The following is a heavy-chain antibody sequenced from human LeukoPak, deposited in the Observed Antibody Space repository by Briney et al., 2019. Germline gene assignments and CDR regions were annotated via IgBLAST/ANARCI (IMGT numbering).Heavy chain of an antibody. V-gene: IGHV1-2*02. J-gene: IGHJ4*02. Sequence: GASVKVSCKASGYSFTDYYMHWVRQAPGQGLEWMRWINPNSGAANSAQKFQGRVTMTRDTSIRAVHMELRRLKSDDTAVYYCARALPHSGASLGVDFDYWGQGTLVTVSS. CDR2: INPNSGAA. D-gene: IGHD1-26*01. CDR3: ARALPHSGASLGVDFDY. CDR1: GYSFTDYY.